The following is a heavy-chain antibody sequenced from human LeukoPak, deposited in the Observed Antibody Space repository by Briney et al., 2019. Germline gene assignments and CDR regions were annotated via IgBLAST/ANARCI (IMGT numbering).Heavy chain of an antibody. Sequence: GGSLRLSCAASGFIFSNDAMHWVRQAPGKGLEWVAFIWFDGSNKHYADSVKGRFTISRDNSKNTLYLQMNSLRAEDTAVYYCACDYGGNSGVDYWGQGTLVTVSS. CDR3: ACDYGGNSGVDY. V-gene: IGHV3-30*02. D-gene: IGHD4-23*01. CDR2: IWFDGSNK. J-gene: IGHJ4*02. CDR1: GFIFSNDA.